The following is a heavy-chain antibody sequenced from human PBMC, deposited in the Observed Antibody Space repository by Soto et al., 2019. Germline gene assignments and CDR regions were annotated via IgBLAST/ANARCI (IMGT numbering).Heavy chain of an antibody. V-gene: IGHV4-31*03. CDR1: GGSISSGGYY. J-gene: IGHJ4*02. Sequence: QVQLQESGPGLVKPSQTLSLTCTVSGGSISSGGYYWSWIRQHPGKGLEWIGYIYYSGSTYYNPSLKIRVTISVDTSKNQFSLKLSSVTAADTAVYYCARYSSGWPNYFDYWGQGTLVTVSS. CDR2: IYYSGST. CDR3: ARYSSGWPNYFDY. D-gene: IGHD6-19*01.